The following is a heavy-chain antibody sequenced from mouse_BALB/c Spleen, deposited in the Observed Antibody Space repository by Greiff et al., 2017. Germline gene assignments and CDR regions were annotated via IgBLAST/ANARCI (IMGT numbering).Heavy chain of an antibody. CDR3: ARREAY. CDR2: ISYSGST. Sequence: VQLKESGPGLVKPSQSLSLTCTVTGYSITSDYAWNWIRQFPGNKLEWMGYISYSGSTSYNPSLKSRISITRDTSKNQVFLQLNSVTTEDTATYYCARREAYWGQGTLVTVSA. V-gene: IGHV3-2*02. J-gene: IGHJ3*01. CDR1: GYSITSDYA.